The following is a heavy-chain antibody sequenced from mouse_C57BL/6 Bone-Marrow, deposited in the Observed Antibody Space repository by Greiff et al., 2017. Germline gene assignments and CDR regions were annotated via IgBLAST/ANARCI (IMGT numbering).Heavy chain of an antibody. CDR1: GYTFTSYG. CDR3: ARWGSHWYFDV. J-gene: IGHJ1*03. V-gene: IGHV1-81*01. Sequence: VQLQQSGAELARPGASVKLSCKASGYTFTSYGISWVKQRTGQGLEWIGEIYPRSGNTYYTEKFKGKATLTADKSSSTAYMELRSLTSEDSAVYFCARWGSHWYFDVWGTGTTVTVSS. D-gene: IGHD1-1*02. CDR2: IYPRSGNT.